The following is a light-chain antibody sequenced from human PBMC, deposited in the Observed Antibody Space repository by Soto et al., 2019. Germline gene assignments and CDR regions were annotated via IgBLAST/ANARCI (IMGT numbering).Light chain of an antibody. V-gene: IGKV1-12*01. CDR1: QDIRTR. CDR2: AAS. J-gene: IGKJ5*01. CDR3: QQANSFPLS. Sequence: DIQVTQSPSSVSASVGDSVTITCRASQDIRTRLAWYQQKPGKAPKVLIYAASTLEAGVPLRFSGSGYGTEFTLAISGLQPEDFATYYCQQANSFPLSFGQGTRLEIK.